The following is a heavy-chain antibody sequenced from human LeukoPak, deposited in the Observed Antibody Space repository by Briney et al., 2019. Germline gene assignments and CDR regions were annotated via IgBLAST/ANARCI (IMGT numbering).Heavy chain of an antibody. CDR2: ISAYNGNT. CDR1: GYTLTGYY. D-gene: IGHD4-17*01. J-gene: IGHJ2*01. CDR3: ARGYTATGNWYFDV. V-gene: IGHV1-18*04. Sequence: ASVKVSCKASGYTLTGYYMHWVRQAPGQGLEWMGWISAYNGNTNYAQNLQGRVTMTTDTSTRTAYMELRSLRSDDTALYYCARGYTATGNWYFDVWGRGTLVSVSS.